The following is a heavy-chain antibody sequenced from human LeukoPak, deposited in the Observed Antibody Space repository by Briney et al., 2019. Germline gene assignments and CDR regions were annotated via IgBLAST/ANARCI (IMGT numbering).Heavy chain of an antibody. Sequence: GRSLRLSCAASGFSFSNYALHSVRQTPGKGLEWVALISYDGSKKYYADSVRGRFTISRDNSKSTLFLQMNSLRADDTAVYYCARDIVASKREYYFDYWGQGTLVTVSS. D-gene: IGHD5-12*01. CDR3: ARDIVASKREYYFDY. V-gene: IGHV3-30*04. J-gene: IGHJ4*02. CDR1: GFSFSNYA. CDR2: ISYDGSKK.